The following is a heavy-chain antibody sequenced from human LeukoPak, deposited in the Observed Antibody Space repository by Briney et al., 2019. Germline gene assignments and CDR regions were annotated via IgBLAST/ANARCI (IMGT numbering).Heavy chain of an antibody. J-gene: IGHJ4*02. D-gene: IGHD2/OR15-2a*01. Sequence: GGSLRLSCAASGFIFSSYWMGWVRQAPGKGLEWVANIHPDGRVQQYVDSVKGRFTISRDNAKNSVLLQMSSLRVEDAAVYYCVRGGAFSDYRGQGT. CDR2: IHPDGRVQ. CDR3: VRGGAFSDY. V-gene: IGHV3-7*01. CDR1: GFIFSSYW.